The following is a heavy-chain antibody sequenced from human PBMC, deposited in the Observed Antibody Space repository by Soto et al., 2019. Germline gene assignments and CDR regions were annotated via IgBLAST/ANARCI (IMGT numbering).Heavy chain of an antibody. CDR3: ARGAMAPYYYYGMDV. CDR2: IYSGGST. J-gene: IGHJ6*02. Sequence: GGSRRLSGAASGFTVSGNYMTWVRQAPGKGLEWVSVIYSGGSTYYADSVKGRFTISRDNTKNTLYLQMNSLRAEDTAVYYCARGAMAPYYYYGMDVWGQGTTVTVSS. V-gene: IGHV3-53*01. CDR1: GFTVSGNY. D-gene: IGHD5-18*01.